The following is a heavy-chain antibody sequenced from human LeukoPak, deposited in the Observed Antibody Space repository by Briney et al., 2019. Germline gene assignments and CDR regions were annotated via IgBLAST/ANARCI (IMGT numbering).Heavy chain of an antibody. CDR3: ARDFGNGFGELLT. V-gene: IGHV3-13*01. D-gene: IGHD3-10*01. CDR2: IVTGGDG. Sequence: PGGSLRLSCAASGFIFSNYYMHWVRQPQGKGLEWVATIVTGGDGYYPASVKGRFTISRENAKSSLYLQMNSLRVEDTAMYFCARDFGNGFGELLTWGQGILVTVSS. J-gene: IGHJ5*02. CDR1: GFIFSNYY.